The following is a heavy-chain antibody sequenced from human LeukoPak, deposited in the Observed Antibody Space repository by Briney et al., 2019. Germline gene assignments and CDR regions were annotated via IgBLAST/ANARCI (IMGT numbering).Heavy chain of an antibody. Sequence: ASVKVSCKASGYTFTHYAMNWVRQAPGQGLEWMGWINTNTGNPTHAQGFRGRFVFSFDTSVSTAYLHISSLKAEDTAVYYCARGAVGLPVYRKLENWGQGTLVTVSS. D-gene: IGHD1-26*01. CDR1: GYTFTHYA. CDR3: ARGAVGLPVYRKLEN. CDR2: INTNTGNP. J-gene: IGHJ4*02. V-gene: IGHV7-4-1*02.